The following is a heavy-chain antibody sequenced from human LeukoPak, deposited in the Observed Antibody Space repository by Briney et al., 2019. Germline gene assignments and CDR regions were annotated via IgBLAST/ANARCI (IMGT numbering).Heavy chain of an antibody. CDR2: ISYDGTYK. CDR1: GFSFRRYG. J-gene: IGHJ4*02. Sequence: GGSLRLSCAVSGFSFRRYGMHWVRQAPGKGPEWVAVISYDGTYKYYGDSVKGRFTISRDNSKDTLYLQMNSPRPDDTALYYCARDVGWAAGSFYYFDSWGQGTLITVSS. CDR3: ARDVGWAAGSFYYFDS. D-gene: IGHD3-10*01. V-gene: IGHV3-30-3*01.